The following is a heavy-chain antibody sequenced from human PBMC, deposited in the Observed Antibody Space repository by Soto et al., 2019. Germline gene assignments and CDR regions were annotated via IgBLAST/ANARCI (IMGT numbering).Heavy chain of an antibody. CDR1: GFTFDDYA. V-gene: IGHV3-9*01. Sequence: EVQLVESGGGLVQPGRSLRLSCAASGFTFDDYAMHGVRQAPGKGLEWVSGLSWNGGSLGYADSVKGRFTISRDNAKNSLYLQMNSLRAEDTALYYCAKDMQSTVTMADYWGQGTLVTVSS. D-gene: IGHD4-17*01. CDR2: LSWNGGSL. J-gene: IGHJ4*02. CDR3: AKDMQSTVTMADY.